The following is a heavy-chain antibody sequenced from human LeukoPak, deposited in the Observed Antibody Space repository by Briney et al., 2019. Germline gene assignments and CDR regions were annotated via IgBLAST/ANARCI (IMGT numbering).Heavy chain of an antibody. CDR1: GYTFTGYY. D-gene: IGHD2-8*01. V-gene: IGHV1-2*02. Sequence: ASVKVSCKASGYTFTGYYMHWVRQAPGQGLEWMGGINPNSGDTNYAQKFQGRVTMTRDTSISTAYMELSRLRSDDTAVYYCARARRGCTNGICHGLWGQGTLVTVSS. J-gene: IGHJ4*02. CDR2: INPNSGDT. CDR3: ARARRGCTNGICHGL.